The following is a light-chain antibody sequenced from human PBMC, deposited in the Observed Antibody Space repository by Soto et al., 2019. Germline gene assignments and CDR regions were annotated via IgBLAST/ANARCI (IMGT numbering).Light chain of an antibody. CDR3: QQYVSSRPLP. CDR1: QSVSSSY. Sequence: IVLTQSPGTLSLTPGERATLSCRASQSVSSSYLAWYQQKPGQAPRLLIYGASSRATGIPDRFSGSGSGKNFLLRISGLELENSELYYGQQYVSSRPLPFGPGPEWISN. V-gene: IGKV3-20*01. CDR2: GAS. J-gene: IGKJ3*01.